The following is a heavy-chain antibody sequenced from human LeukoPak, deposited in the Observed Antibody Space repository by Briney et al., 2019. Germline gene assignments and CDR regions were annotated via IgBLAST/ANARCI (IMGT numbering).Heavy chain of an antibody. CDR3: ARADTAMVYYYYYGMDV. D-gene: IGHD5-18*01. Sequence: GGSLRLSCAASGFTVSSNYMSWVRQAPGKGLEWVSVIYSGGSTYYADSVKGRFTISRDNSKNTLYLQMNSLRAGDTAVYYCARADTAMVYYYYYGMDVWGQGTTVTVSS. CDR2: IYSGGST. J-gene: IGHJ6*02. CDR1: GFTVSSNY. V-gene: IGHV3-66*01.